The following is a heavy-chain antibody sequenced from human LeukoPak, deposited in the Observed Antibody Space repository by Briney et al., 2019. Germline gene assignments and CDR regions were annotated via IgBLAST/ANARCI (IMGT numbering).Heavy chain of an antibody. V-gene: IGHV3-23*01. CDR1: GFTFSNYA. Sequence: PGGSLRLSCAASGFTFSNYAMIWVRQVPGKGLEWVSSISSGAEVTYYADSMKGRFTISRDNSKSKLFMQMNSLRAEDTAVYYCVKDLGARGGGASPEYWGQGTLVTV. J-gene: IGHJ4*02. D-gene: IGHD3-16*01. CDR3: VKDLGARGGGASPEY. CDR2: ISSGAEVT.